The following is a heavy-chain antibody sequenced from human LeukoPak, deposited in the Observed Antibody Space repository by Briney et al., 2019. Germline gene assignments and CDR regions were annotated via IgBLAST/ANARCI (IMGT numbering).Heavy chain of an antibody. Sequence: SETLSLTCTVSGGSISSYYWSWIRQPPGKGLEWIGYIYYSGSTNYNPSLKSRVTISVDTSKNQFSLKLSSVTAADTAVYYCARVPSSGAAAAFDIWGQGTMVTVSS. CDR1: GGSISSYY. V-gene: IGHV4-59*01. D-gene: IGHD6-13*01. CDR3: ARVPSSGAAAAFDI. CDR2: IYYSGST. J-gene: IGHJ3*02.